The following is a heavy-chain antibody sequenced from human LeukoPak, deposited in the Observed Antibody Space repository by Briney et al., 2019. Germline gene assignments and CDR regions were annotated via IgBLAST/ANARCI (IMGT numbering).Heavy chain of an antibody. J-gene: IGHJ4*02. CDR1: GYSISSGYY. Sequence: SETLSLTCTVSGYSISSGYYWGWIRQPPGKGLEWIGSIYHSGSTYYNPSLKSRVTISVDTSKNQFSLKLSSVTAADTAVYYCARALDTAMVTDFDWGQGTLVTVSS. CDR2: IYHSGST. D-gene: IGHD5-18*01. V-gene: IGHV4-38-2*02. CDR3: ARALDTAMVTDFD.